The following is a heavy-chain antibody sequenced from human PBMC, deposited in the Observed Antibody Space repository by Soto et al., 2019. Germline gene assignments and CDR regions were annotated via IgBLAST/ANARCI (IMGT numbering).Heavy chain of an antibody. CDR2: IKGDGSEK. V-gene: IGHV3-7*01. CDR3: GRDEVRNGVGV. J-gene: IGHJ6*02. Sequence: EVRLVESGGGLVQPGGSLRLSCVASGFTFTSYWMSWVRQAPGKGLERVANIKGDGSEKRYVDSVKGRLTISRDNAKNSVYLQMNSLRVEDTALYYCGRDEVRNGVGVWGQGTTVTVSS. CDR1: GFTFTSYW.